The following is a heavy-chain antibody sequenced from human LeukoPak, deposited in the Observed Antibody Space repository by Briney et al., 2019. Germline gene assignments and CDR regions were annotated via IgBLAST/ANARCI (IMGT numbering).Heavy chain of an antibody. CDR1: GGTFSSYA. D-gene: IGHD6-13*01. CDR2: IIPIFGTA. CDR3: ARSDSSSTMDAFDM. J-gene: IGHJ3*02. Sequence: SVKVSCKASGGTFSSYAISWVRQAPGQGLEGMGGIIPIFGTANYAQKFQGRVTITTDESTSTVYMELSSLRSEDTAVYYCARSDSSSTMDAFDMWGQGTMVTVSS. V-gene: IGHV1-69*05.